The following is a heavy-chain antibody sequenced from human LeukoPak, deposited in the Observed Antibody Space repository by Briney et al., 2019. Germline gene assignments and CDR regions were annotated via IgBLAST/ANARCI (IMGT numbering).Heavy chain of an antibody. CDR3: ARGRGALRWAKERYNWFDP. CDR1: GDSISTTSYY. D-gene: IGHD4-23*01. J-gene: IGHJ5*02. CDR2: INHSGST. V-gene: IGHV4-39*07. Sequence: PSETLSLTCTVSGDSISTTSYYWGWIRQSPGKGLEWIGEINHSGSTNYDPSLKSRVTISVDTSKNQFSLKLSSVTAADTAVYYCARGRGALRWAKERYNWFDPWGQGTLVTVSS.